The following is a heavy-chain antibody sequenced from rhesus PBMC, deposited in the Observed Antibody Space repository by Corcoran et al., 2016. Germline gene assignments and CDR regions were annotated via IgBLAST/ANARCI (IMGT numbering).Heavy chain of an antibody. J-gene: IGHJ5-1*01. CDR1: GASISSNY. Sequence: QVQLQESGPGLVKPSETLPLTCAVSGASISSNYWSWIRQAPGKGLEWIGRIYGSGGSTHCNPPRTRLVTISRHTSKNQFSLKLSSVTAADTSVYYCARDPYCTSTTCSGIPVWGPGVLVTVSS. V-gene: IGHV4S2*01. CDR2: IYGSGGST. D-gene: IGHD2-2*01. CDR3: ARDPYCTSTTCSGIPV.